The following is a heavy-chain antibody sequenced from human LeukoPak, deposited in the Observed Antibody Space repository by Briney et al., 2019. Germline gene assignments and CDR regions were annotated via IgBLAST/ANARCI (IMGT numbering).Heavy chain of an antibody. D-gene: IGHD6-13*01. Sequence: GASVKVSCKASGYTFTSYGISWVRQAPGQGLEWMGWISAYNGNTNYAQKLQGRVTMATDTSTSTAYMELRSLRSDDTAVYYCARDLEGIAAAPPFWIFDPWGQGTLVTVSA. J-gene: IGHJ5*02. CDR1: GYTFTSYG. CDR2: ISAYNGNT. V-gene: IGHV1-18*01. CDR3: ARDLEGIAAAPPFWIFDP.